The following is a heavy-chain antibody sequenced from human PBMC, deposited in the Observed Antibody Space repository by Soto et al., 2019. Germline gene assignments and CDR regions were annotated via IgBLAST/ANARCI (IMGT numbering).Heavy chain of an antibody. J-gene: IGHJ4*02. V-gene: IGHV4-61*08. CDR1: GGSVSNDAYY. CDR3: ARLGIGWEFPFDY. CDR2: IYHSGST. D-gene: IGHD1-26*01. Sequence: QVQLQESGPGLVKPSETLSLTCIVSGGSVSNDAYYWSWIRQPPGKGLEWIGYIYHSGSTYYNPSLKSRVTISADTSANQSSLKVSSVTAADTAVYYCARLGIGWEFPFDYWGQGTLVNVSS.